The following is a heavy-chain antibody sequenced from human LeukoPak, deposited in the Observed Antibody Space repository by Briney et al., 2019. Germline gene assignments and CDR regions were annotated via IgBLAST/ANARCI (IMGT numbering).Heavy chain of an antibody. V-gene: IGHV3-23*01. CDR2: ISGSGDKT. CDR3: AKTLGGIVGYLEY. D-gene: IGHD1-26*01. Sequence: GGSLRLSCAASGFTFSSYSMNWVRQAPGKGLQWVSSISGSGDKTYYAASVKGRFTISRDNSKNTVYLNMNGLRAEDTATYYCAKTLGGIVGYLEYWGQGTLVTVSS. J-gene: IGHJ4*02. CDR1: GFTFSSYS.